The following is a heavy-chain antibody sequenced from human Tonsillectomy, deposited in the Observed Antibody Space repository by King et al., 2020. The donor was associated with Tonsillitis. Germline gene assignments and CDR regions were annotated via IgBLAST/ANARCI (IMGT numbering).Heavy chain of an antibody. CDR1: GGSFSGYY. CDR3: ARGPPVLRFLEWLLGNWFDP. J-gene: IGHJ5*02. D-gene: IGHD3-3*01. Sequence: VQLQQWGAGLLKPSETLSLTCAVYGGSFSGYYWSWIRQPPGKGLEWIGEINHSGSINYNPSLKSRVTISVDTSKNQFSLKLSSVTAADTAVYYCARGPPVLRFLEWLLGNWFDPWGQGTLVTVSS. CDR2: INHSGSI. V-gene: IGHV4-34*01.